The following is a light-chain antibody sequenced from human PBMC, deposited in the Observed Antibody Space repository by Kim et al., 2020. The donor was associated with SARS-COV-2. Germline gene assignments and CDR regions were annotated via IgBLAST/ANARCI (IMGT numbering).Light chain of an antibody. CDR1: SSDVGGFNY. Sequence: QSALTQSASVSGSPGQSITISCTGTSSDVGGFNYVSWYQQHPGKAPKLMIYDVSTRPSGVSDRFSGSKSDNTASLTISGLQAEDEADYYCISYTSNSAYVFGTGTKVTVL. V-gene: IGLV2-14*03. CDR3: ISYTSNSAYV. CDR2: DVS. J-gene: IGLJ1*01.